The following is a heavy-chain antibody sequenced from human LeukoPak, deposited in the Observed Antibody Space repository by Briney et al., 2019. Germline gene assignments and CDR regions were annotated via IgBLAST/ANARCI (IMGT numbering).Heavy chain of an antibody. D-gene: IGHD2-2*01. CDR1: GGSFSGYY. Sequence: SETLSLTCAVYGGSFSGYYWSWIRQPPGKGLEWIGEINHSGSTNYNPSLKSRVTISVDTSKNQFSLKLSSVTAADTAVYYCARDAPVGMDVWGQGTTVTVSS. V-gene: IGHV4-34*01. CDR3: ARDAPVGMDV. J-gene: IGHJ6*02. CDR2: INHSGST.